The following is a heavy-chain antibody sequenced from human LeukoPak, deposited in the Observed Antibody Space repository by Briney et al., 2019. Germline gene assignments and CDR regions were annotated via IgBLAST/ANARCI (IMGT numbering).Heavy chain of an antibody. CDR1: GFSFTNYW. J-gene: IGHJ6*02. Sequence: GGSLRLSCAASGFSFTNYWMHWVRQAPGKGLVWVSHINSDGSATRYADSVKGRFTISRDNAMNTLYLQMNSLRAEDTAVYYCATTLLGRSGGNVYYGMDVWGQGTTVTVSS. CDR3: ATTLLGRSGGNVYYGMDV. CDR2: INSDGSAT. V-gene: IGHV3-74*01. D-gene: IGHD3-10*01.